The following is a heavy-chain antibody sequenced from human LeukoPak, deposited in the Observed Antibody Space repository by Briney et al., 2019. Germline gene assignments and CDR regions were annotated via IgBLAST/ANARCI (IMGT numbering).Heavy chain of an antibody. CDR3: ARDSYRSLDY. V-gene: IGHV3-7*03. Sequence: GGSLKLSCAASGFTFSDVWMSWVRQAPGKGLEWVTNINQDGRGIYYVDSVKGRFSISRDNTNNLLYLQMNSLRAEDTAMYFCARDSYRSLDYWGQGTLVTVSS. CDR2: INQDGRGI. D-gene: IGHD4-11*01. J-gene: IGHJ4*02. CDR1: GFTFSDVW.